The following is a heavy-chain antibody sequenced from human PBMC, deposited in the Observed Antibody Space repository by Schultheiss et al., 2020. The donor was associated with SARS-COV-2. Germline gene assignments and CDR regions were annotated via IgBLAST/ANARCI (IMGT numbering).Heavy chain of an antibody. J-gene: IGHJ4*02. CDR2: ISGSGLKT. CDR3: AKGRVLPADQPHYFES. Sequence: GGSLRLSCAASGFNFRMFAMTWVRQAPGRGLEWVSAISGSGLKTYYADSVRGRFRSSRDNAKNTTSLQMNSLKVEDTAIYYCAKGRVLPADQPHYFESWGQGTLVTVSS. D-gene: IGHD2-2*01. V-gene: IGHV3-23*01. CDR1: GFNFRMFA.